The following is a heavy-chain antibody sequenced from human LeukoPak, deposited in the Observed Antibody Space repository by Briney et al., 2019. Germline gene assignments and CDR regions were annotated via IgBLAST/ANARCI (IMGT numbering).Heavy chain of an antibody. J-gene: IGHJ4*02. V-gene: IGHV1-18*01. Sequence: GASVKVSCKASGYTFTSYGISWVRQAPGQGLEWMGWISAYNGNTNYAQKLQGRVTMTTDTSTSTAYMELRSLRSDDTAVYYRARDRDSSGPYYFDYWGQGTLVTVSS. CDR2: ISAYNGNT. D-gene: IGHD6-19*01. CDR3: ARDRDSSGPYYFDY. CDR1: GYTFTSYG.